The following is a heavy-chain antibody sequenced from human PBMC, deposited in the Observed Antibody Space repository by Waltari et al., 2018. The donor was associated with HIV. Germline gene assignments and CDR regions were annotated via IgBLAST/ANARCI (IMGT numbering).Heavy chain of an antibody. D-gene: IGHD4-17*01. CDR1: GFTFSSFG. V-gene: IGHV3-33*01. CDR2: IWYDGSNK. CDR3: ARDAPRTTVLDY. J-gene: IGHJ4*02. Sequence: QVQLVESGGGVVQPGRSLRLSCSASGFTFSSFGMHWVRQAPGKGLEWVAVIWYDGSNKYDADSVKGRFTISRDNSKNTLYLQMNSLRAEDTAVYYCARDAPRTTVLDYWGQGTLVTVSS.